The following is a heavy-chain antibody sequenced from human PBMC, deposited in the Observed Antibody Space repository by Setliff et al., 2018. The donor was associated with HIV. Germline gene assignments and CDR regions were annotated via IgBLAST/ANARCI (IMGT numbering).Heavy chain of an antibody. D-gene: IGHD4-17*01. CDR1: GDSMSSDNYF. J-gene: IGHJ4*02. Sequence: PSETLSLTCTVSGDSMSSDNYFWVWVRQPPGKGLEWIGHIYSSGSTNYNPSLKSRVTISADTSKNQFSLNLSSVTAADTAVYFCARVYYGDLEYWGQGTLVTVSS. V-gene: IGHV4-61*09. CDR3: ARVYYGDLEY. CDR2: IYSSGST.